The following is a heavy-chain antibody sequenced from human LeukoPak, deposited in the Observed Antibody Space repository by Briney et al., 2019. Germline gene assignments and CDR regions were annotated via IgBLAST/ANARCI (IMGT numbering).Heavy chain of an antibody. CDR2: ISAYNGNT. J-gene: IGHJ2*01. D-gene: IGHD3-3*01. Sequence: ASVKVSCKASGYTFTSCAMNWVRQAPGQGLEWMGWISAYNGNTNYAQKLQGRVTMTTDTSTSTAYMELRSLRSDDTAVYYCARGGGFWSGYHIWYFDLWGRGTLVTVSS. CDR1: GYTFTSCA. CDR3: ARGGGFWSGYHIWYFDL. V-gene: IGHV1-18*01.